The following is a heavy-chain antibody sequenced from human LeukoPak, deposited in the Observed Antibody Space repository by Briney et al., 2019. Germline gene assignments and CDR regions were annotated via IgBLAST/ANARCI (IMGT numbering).Heavy chain of an antibody. CDR2: ITSNGGRT. D-gene: IGHD3-10*01. J-gene: IGHJ4*02. CDR3: ARGAASGGYDY. CDR1: GFILSDYD. V-gene: IGHV3-64*01. Sequence: GGSLRLSCAASGFILSDYDVHGLRHAPGKGLEFVSDITSNGGRTFYANSVKGTFTISRDNSKNALYLQMDSLRADDMAVNYCARGAASGGYDYWGQGALVTVSS.